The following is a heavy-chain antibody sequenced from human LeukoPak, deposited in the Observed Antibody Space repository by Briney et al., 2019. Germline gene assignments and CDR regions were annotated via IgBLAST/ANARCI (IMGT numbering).Heavy chain of an antibody. CDR1: RCSVSSGICY. CDR2: SYTSGTT. D-gene: IGHD2-15*01. CDR3: ERVYCTGGNCYHFDY. J-gene: IGHJ4*02. V-gene: IGHV4-61*02. Sequence: PSEALSLTFTFSRCSVSSGICYWSSIPQPAVNGLEYSGRSYTSGTTDYNPSLKGRVTISLDTSKNQVSLRLTSVTAADTAVYYCERVYCTGGNCYHFDYWGQGTLVTVSS.